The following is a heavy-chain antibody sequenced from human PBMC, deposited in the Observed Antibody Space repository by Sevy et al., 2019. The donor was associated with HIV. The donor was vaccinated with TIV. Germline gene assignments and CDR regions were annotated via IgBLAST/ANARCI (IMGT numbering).Heavy chain of an antibody. J-gene: IGHJ4*02. D-gene: IGHD1-26*01. CDR2: ITSGGSYI. V-gene: IGHV3-21*01. CDR1: GFTFSNYS. Sequence: GGSLRLSCVASGFTFSNYSMNWVRQAPGKGLEWVSSITSGGSYIYYADSVKGRFTISRDNDKNSVYLQMNSLRAEDTAVYVCARGATKTGGYSGAYWGQGTLVTVSS. CDR3: ARGATKTGGYSGAY.